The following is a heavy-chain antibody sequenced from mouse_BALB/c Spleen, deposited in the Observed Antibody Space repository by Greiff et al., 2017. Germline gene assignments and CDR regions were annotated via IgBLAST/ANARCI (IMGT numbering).Heavy chain of an antibody. V-gene: IGHV3-8*02. CDR1: GDSITSGY. Sequence: EVKLQESGPSLVKPSQTLSLTCSVTGDSITSGYWNWIRKFPGNKLEYMGYISYSGSTYYNPSLKSRISITRDTSKNQYYLQLNSVTTEDTATYYCARRFITTDAMDYWGQGTSVTVSS. CDR2: ISYSGST. CDR3: ARRFITTDAMDY. J-gene: IGHJ4*01. D-gene: IGHD1-2*01.